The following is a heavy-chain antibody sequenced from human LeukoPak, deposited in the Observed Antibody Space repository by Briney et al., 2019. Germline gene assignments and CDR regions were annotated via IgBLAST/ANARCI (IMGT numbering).Heavy chain of an antibody. CDR2: IKQDGSHK. J-gene: IGHJ4*02. CDR3: VREEYGDHMWW. V-gene: IGHV3-7*01. D-gene: IGHD4-17*01. Sequence: GGSLRLSCAASGFTFSTYWMSWVRQAPGKGLEWVANIKQDGSHKYYVDSVKGRFTISRDNAKNSLYLQMNGLRVEDTAVYYCVREEYGDHMWWWGQGTPVTVSS. CDR1: GFTFSTYW.